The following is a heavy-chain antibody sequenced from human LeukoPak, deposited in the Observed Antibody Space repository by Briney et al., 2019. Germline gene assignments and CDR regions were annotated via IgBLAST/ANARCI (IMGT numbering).Heavy chain of an antibody. CDR1: GFTFSTYW. D-gene: IGHD2-2*01. V-gene: IGHV3-23*01. CDR2: ISGGGGST. J-gene: IGHJ6*02. Sequence: PGGSLRLSCAASGFTFSTYWMSWVRQAPGKGLEWVSLISGGGGSTYYADSVKGRFTVSRDNSKNTLYMELNSLRVEDTAVYYCARGDCSSSSCSGFYGMDVWGQGTTVTVSS. CDR3: ARGDCSSSSCSGFYGMDV.